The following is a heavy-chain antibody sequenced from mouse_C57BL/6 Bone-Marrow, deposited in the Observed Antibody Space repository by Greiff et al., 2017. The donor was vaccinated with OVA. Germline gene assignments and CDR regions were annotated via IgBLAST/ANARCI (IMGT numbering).Heavy chain of an antibody. D-gene: IGHD3-2*02. V-gene: IGHV1-26*01. CDR2: INPNNGGT. Sequence: EVQLQQSGPELVKPGASVKISCKASGYTFTDYYMNWVKQSHGKSLEWIGDINPNNGGTSYTQKFKGKATLTVDKSSSTAYMELRSLTSEDSAVYYCAREDSSAWFAYWGQGTLVTVSA. J-gene: IGHJ3*01. CDR1: GYTFTDYY. CDR3: AREDSSAWFAY.